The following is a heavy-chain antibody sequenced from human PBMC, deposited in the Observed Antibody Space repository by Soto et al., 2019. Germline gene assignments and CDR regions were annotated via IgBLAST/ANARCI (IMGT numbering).Heavy chain of an antibody. J-gene: IGHJ4*02. CDR3: ARDYSLDY. V-gene: IGHV3-30-3*01. Sequence: PGGSLRLSCAASGFTFSSYAMHWVRQAPGNGLEWVAVISYDGSNKYYADSVKGRFTISRDNSKNTLYLQMNSLRAEDTAVYYCARDYSLDYWGQGTLVTVSS. CDR2: ISYDGSNK. CDR1: GFTFSSYA. D-gene: IGHD4-4*01.